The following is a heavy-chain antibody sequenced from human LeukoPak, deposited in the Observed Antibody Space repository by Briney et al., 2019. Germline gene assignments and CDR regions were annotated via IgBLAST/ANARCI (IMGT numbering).Heavy chain of an antibody. CDR1: GGSFSGYY. J-gene: IGHJ5*02. Sequence: SETLSLTCAVYGGSFSGYYWSWIRQPPGKGLEWIGEINHSGSTYYNPSLKSRVTISVDTSKNQFSLKLSSVTAADTAVYYCARELELQPWFDPWGQGTLVTVSS. D-gene: IGHD1-7*01. V-gene: IGHV4-34*01. CDR2: INHSGST. CDR3: ARELELQPWFDP.